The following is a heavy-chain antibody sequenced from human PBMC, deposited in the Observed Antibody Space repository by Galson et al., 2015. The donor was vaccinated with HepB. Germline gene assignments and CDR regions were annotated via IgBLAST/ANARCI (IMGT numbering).Heavy chain of an antibody. D-gene: IGHD1-26*01. V-gene: IGHV4-31*03. CDR3: ARAGGSGSYFSYDMDV. CDR2: IYYSGST. Sequence: PLSLTCTVSGASISSGTYYWTWIRQHPGKGLEWIGYIYYSGSTYYNPSLKSRLLMSVDTSRNQFSLKLSSVTAADTAVYYCARAGGSGSYFSYDMDVWGQGTTVTVSS. CDR1: GASISSGTYY. J-gene: IGHJ6*02.